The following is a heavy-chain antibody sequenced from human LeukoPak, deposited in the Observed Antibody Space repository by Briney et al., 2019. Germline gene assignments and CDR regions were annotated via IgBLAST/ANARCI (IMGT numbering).Heavy chain of an antibody. V-gene: IGHV3-30*02. CDR2: IRYDGSNK. D-gene: IGHD6-6*01. CDR1: GFTFSSYG. CDR3: ARAHQGYSSSSADS. Sequence: GGSLRLSCAASGFTFSSYGMHWVRQAPGKGLEWVAFIRYDGSNKYYADSVKGRFTISRDNAKNTLYLEMNSLRVEDTAVYYCARAHQGYSSSSADSWGQGTLVTVSS. J-gene: IGHJ4*02.